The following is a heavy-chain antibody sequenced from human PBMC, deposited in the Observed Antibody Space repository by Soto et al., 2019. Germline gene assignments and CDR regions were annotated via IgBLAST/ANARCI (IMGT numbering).Heavy chain of an antibody. Sequence: QVQLQESGPELVKPSETLSLTCTASGGSISSDYWSWIRQPPGKGLEWIGYIHYSGSTDYNPSLKEPVNKSRDQSKNPFSPKVRSGAGAGTGVYYWAKGNRGRAGASVYNYFGPWGPGTPVTVSS. V-gene: IGHV4-59*01. CDR2: IHYSGST. CDR3: AKGNRGRAGASVYNYFGP. D-gene: IGHD3-16*01. J-gene: IGHJ5*02. CDR1: GGSISSDY.